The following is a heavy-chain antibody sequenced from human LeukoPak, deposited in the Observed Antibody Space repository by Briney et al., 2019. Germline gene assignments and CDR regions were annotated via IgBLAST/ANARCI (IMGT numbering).Heavy chain of an antibody. V-gene: IGHV3-9*01. J-gene: IGHJ4*02. CDR1: GFTFDDYA. CDR2: ISWNSGSI. CDR3: AKDTEC. Sequence: PGGSLRLSCAASGFTFDDYAMHWVRQAPGKGLEWVSGISWNSGSIGYADSVKGRFTISRDNAKNSLYLQMNSLRAEDTALYYCAKDTECWGQGTLVTVSS.